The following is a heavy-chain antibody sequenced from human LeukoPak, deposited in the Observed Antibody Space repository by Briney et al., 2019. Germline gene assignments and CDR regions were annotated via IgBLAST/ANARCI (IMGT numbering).Heavy chain of an antibody. CDR1: GFTFSSYG. Sequence: GGTLRLSCAASGFTFSSYGMIWVRQAPGKGLEWVSGISGSGGSTYYADSVKGRFTISRDNSKNTLYLQMNSLRAEDTAVYYCAKAKRSEDQRVDAFDIWGQGTMVTVSS. CDR3: AKAKRSEDQRVDAFDI. V-gene: IGHV3-23*01. CDR2: ISGSGGST. D-gene: IGHD6-25*01. J-gene: IGHJ3*02.